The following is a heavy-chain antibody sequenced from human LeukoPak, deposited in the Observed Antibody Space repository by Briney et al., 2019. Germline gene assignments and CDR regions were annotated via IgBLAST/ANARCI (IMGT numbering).Heavy chain of an antibody. J-gene: IGHJ5*02. Sequence: PGGSLRLSCAASGFTFSSYAVSWVRQAPGKGLEWVSAISGSGGSTYYADSVKGRFTISRDNSKNTLYLQMNSLRAEDTAVYYCAKDLDDSSGYFWANWFDPWGQGTLVTVSS. V-gene: IGHV3-23*01. CDR1: GFTFSSYA. D-gene: IGHD3-22*01. CDR2: ISGSGGST. CDR3: AKDLDDSSGYFWANWFDP.